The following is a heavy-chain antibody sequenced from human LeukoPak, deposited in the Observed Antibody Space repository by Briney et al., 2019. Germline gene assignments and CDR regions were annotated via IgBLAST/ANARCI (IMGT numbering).Heavy chain of an antibody. CDR3: ARFYGSGSYYPTYGMDV. D-gene: IGHD3-10*01. CDR1: GFTFSSYG. Sequence: GGSLRLSCAASGFTFSSYGMHWVRQAPGKGLEWVAVIWYDGGNKYYADSVKGRFTISRDNSKNTLNLQMNSLRAEDTAVYYCARFYGSGSYYPTYGMDVWGKGTTVTVSS. CDR2: IWYDGGNK. J-gene: IGHJ6*04. V-gene: IGHV3-33*01.